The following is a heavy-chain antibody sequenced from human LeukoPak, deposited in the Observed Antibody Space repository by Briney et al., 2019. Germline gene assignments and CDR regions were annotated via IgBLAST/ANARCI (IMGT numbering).Heavy chain of an antibody. Sequence: SQTLSLTCTVSGGSISSGDYYWSWIRQPPGKGLEWIGYIYYSGSTYYNPSLKSRVTISVDTSKNQFSLKLSSVTAADTAVYYCARGLTFGGVIVREDYGMDVWGKGTTVTVSS. CDR1: GGSISSGDYY. CDR3: ARGLTFGGVIVREDYGMDV. J-gene: IGHJ6*04. D-gene: IGHD3-16*02. CDR2: IYYSGST. V-gene: IGHV4-30-4*01.